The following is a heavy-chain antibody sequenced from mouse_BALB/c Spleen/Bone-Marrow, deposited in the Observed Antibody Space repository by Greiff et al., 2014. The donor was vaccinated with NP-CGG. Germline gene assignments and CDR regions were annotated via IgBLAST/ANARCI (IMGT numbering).Heavy chain of an antibody. CDR1: GHSFTGYN. J-gene: IGHJ3*01. D-gene: IGHD2-14*01. CDR3: TRSRAYFRDWFAY. CDR2: IDPYYGTT. Sequence: EVQLVESGPELEKPGASVKISCKASGHSFTGYNMNWLKQSHGKSLEWIGNIDPYYGTTTFNQKFKDKATLTVDKSSSTAYMQLKSLTSEDSAVYYCTRSRAYFRDWFAYWGQGTLVTVSA. V-gene: IGHV1-39*01.